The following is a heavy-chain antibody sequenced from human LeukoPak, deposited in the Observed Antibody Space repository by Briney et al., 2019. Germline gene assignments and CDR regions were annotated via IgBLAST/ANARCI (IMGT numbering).Heavy chain of an antibody. Sequence: PSQTLSLTCTVSGGSISSGGYYWSWIRQHPGKGLEWIGYIYYSGSTYYNPSLKSRVTISVDTSKNQFSLKLSSVTAADTAVYYCAREAVTMVRGVIITYYFDYWGQGILVTVSS. D-gene: IGHD3-10*01. V-gene: IGHV4-31*03. CDR1: GGSISSGGYY. CDR3: AREAVTMVRGVIITYYFDY. CDR2: IYYSGST. J-gene: IGHJ4*02.